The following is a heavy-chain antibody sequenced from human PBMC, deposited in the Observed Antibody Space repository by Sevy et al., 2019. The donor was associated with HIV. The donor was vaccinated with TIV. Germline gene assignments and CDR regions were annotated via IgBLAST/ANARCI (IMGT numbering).Heavy chain of an antibody. V-gene: IGHV3-23*01. CDR2: FTRSGGST. CDR3: AKASWLDFWRGDRGFDP. Sequence: GGSLRLSCAASGFTFASYGMSWVRQAPGKGLEWVSGFTRSGGSTYYADSVKGRFTISRDNSRNTLYLQMNSLRAEDTAVYYCAKASWLDFWRGDRGFDPWGQGTLVTVSS. J-gene: IGHJ5*02. D-gene: IGHD3-3*01. CDR1: GFTFASYG.